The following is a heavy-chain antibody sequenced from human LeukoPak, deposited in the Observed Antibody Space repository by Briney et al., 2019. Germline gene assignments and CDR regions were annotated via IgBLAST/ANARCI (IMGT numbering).Heavy chain of an antibody. J-gene: IGHJ3*02. V-gene: IGHV4-59*08. D-gene: IGHD6-13*01. CDR3: ARVALAAAGRAFDI. CDR2: IYYSGST. Sequence: PSETLSLTCTVSGGSISSYYWSWIRQPPGKGLEWIGYIYYSGSTNYNPSLKSRVTISVDTSKNQFSLKLSSVTAADTAVYYCARVALAAAGRAFDIWGQGTMVTVSS. CDR1: GGSISSYY.